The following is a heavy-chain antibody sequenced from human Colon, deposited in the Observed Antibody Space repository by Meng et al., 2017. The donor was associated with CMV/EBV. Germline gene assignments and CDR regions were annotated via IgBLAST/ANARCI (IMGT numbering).Heavy chain of an antibody. D-gene: IGHD3-10*01. CDR3: VKGGWGDY. CDR1: GFTFSTYT. CDR2: FERTTNNT. V-gene: IGHV3-23*01. Sequence: GRSLRLSCAASGFTFSTYTMTWVRQAPGKGLDWVSAFERTTNNTYYADSVKGRFTISGDDSKNTLYLQMTSLRVEDTALYYCVKGGWGDYWGQGALVTVSS. J-gene: IGHJ4*02.